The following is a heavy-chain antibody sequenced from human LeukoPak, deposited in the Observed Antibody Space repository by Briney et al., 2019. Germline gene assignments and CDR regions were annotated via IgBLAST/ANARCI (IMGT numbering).Heavy chain of an antibody. CDR1: GYTFTGYY. CDR2: INPNSGGT. CDR3: ARAYYYDSSGYFSDFDY. D-gene: IGHD3-22*01. Sequence: ASVKVSCKASGYTFTGYYMHWVRQAPGQGLEWMGWINPNSGGTNYAQKFQGRVTMTRDTSISTAYMELSRLRSDDTAVHYCARAYYYDSSGYFSDFDYWGQGTLVTVSS. V-gene: IGHV1-2*02. J-gene: IGHJ4*02.